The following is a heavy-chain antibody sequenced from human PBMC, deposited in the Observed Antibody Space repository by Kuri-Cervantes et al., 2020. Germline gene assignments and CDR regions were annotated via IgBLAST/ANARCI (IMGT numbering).Heavy chain of an antibody. V-gene: IGHV3-66*02. D-gene: IGHD3-22*01. J-gene: IGHJ4*02. Sequence: GESLKISCAASGFTVSSNYMSWVRQAPGKGLEWVSVIYSGGSTYYADSVKGRLTISRDNSKNTLYLQMNSLRAEDTAVYYCARDTYYYDSSGYPSDYWGQGTLVTVSS. CDR2: IYSGGST. CDR1: GFTVSSNY. CDR3: ARDTYYYDSSGYPSDY.